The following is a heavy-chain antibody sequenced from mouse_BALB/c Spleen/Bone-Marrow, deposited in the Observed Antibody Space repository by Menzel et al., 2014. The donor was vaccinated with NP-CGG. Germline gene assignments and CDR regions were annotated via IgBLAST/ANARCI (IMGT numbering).Heavy chain of an antibody. Sequence: QVQVVGSGAELVRPGASVKLSCKASGYSFTSYWMNWVKQRPGQGLEWIGMIHPSVSETRLNQNFKDKATLTVDKSSSTAYMQLSSATSEDSAVYCCARSRGEGYWGQGTLVTVSA. V-gene: IGHV1S82*01. J-gene: IGHJ3*01. CDR2: IHPSVSET. CDR1: GYSFTSYW. CDR3: ARSRGEGY. D-gene: IGHD6-1*01.